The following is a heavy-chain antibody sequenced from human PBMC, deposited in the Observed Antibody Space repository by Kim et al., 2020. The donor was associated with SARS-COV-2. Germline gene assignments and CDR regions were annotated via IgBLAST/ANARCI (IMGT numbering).Heavy chain of an antibody. CDR3: ARDSRYSMDV. CDR2: INDNGRNT. V-gene: IGHV3-74*01. Sequence: GGSLRLSCAGSGFTFSRHGIHWVRQAPGKGLVWVSCINDNGRNTNYADSVKGRFTISRDDAKNTVYLQLDSLRAEDTAVYYCARDSRYSMDVWGQGTTVIVSS. CDR1: GFTFSRHG. J-gene: IGHJ6*02.